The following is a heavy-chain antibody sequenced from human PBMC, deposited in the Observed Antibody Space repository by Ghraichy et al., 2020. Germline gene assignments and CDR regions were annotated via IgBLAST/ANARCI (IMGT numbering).Heavy chain of an antibody. J-gene: IGHJ4*02. V-gene: IGHV3-53*01. Sequence: LTLTCAASGFTVSSNSMSWVRQAPGKGLEWGSVFYSGDSTYYADSVKGRFTISRDNSKSTLYRQMNSLRAEDTAVYYCARDSRGVFDYWGQGTLVTVSS. D-gene: IGHD2-2*01. CDR2: FYSGDST. CDR3: ARDSRGVFDY. CDR1: GFTVSSNS.